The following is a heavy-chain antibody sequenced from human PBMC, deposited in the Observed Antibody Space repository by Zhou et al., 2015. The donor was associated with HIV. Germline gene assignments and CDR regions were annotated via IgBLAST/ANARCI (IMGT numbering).Heavy chain of an antibody. V-gene: IGHV1-69*01. D-gene: IGHD3-22*01. J-gene: IGHJ4*02. CDR1: GYTFGDYF. Sequence: QGQLAQSGTEVKTPGASVKVSCKTSGYTFGDYFLHWVRQAPGQGLEWMGGIIPIFGTANYAQKFQGRVTITADESTSTAYMELSSLRSEDTAVYYCARGIDSSGYSLFDYWGQGTLVTVSS. CDR3: ARGIDSSGYSLFDY. CDR2: IIPIFGTA.